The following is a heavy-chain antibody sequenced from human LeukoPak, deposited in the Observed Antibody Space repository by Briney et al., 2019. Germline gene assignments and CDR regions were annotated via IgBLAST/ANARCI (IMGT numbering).Heavy chain of an antibody. J-gene: IGHJ4*02. CDR2: INHSGST. Sequence: SETLSLTCAVYGGSFSGYYWSWIRQPPGKGLEWIGEINHSGSTNYNPSLKSRVTISVDTSKNQFSLKLSSVTAADTAVYYCARGDKGVIVPFDYWGQGTLVTVSS. V-gene: IGHV4-34*01. D-gene: IGHD3-16*02. CDR1: GGSFSGYY. CDR3: ARGDKGVIVPFDY.